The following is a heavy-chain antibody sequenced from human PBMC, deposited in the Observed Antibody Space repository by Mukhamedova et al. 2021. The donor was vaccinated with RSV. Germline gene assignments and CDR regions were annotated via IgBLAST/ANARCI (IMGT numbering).Heavy chain of an antibody. Sequence: GSLIGYFWTWIRQPPGKGLEWIGQIDHSGKTNYNPSLKTRVTISVDTSENHFSLKLHSLTAADSAVYYCARRGYFSPLDPWGQGTLV. CDR2: IDHSGKT. D-gene: IGHD2/OR15-2a*01. J-gene: IGHJ5*02. CDR3: ARRGYFSPLDP. V-gene: IGHV4-34*01. CDR1: GSLIGYF.